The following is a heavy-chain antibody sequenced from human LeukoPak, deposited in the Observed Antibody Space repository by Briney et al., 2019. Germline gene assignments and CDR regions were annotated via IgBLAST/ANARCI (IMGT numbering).Heavy chain of an antibody. J-gene: IGHJ4*02. CDR2: IYWTDEK. Sequence: SGPTLVKPTQTLTLTCTFSGFSLGTAGVGVGWIRRPPGQALEWLALIYWTDEKQYSPSLRSRLTVTKDTSKNQVVLTMTNMDPVDTATYFCAHISTSGTTTRFDYWGQGTPVTVSS. D-gene: IGHD1-1*01. CDR1: GFSLGTAGVG. CDR3: AHISTSGTTTRFDY. V-gene: IGHV2-5*01.